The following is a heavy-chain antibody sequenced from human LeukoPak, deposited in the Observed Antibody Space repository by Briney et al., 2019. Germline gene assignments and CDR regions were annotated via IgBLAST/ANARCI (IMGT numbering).Heavy chain of an antibody. J-gene: IGHJ4*02. Sequence: ASVKVSCKVSGYTLTELSMHWVRQAPGKGLEWMGGFDPEDGETIYAQKFQGRVTMTEDTSTDTAYMELSSLRSEDTAVYYCATGRAFRYFDWLFPPPSRYWGQGTLVTVSS. CDR3: ATGRAFRYFDWLFPPPSRY. D-gene: IGHD3-9*01. V-gene: IGHV1-24*01. CDR1: GYTLTELS. CDR2: FDPEDGET.